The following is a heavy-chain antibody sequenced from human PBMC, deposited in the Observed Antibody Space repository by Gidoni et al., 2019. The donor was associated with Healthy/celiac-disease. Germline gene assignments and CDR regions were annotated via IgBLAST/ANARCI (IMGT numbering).Heavy chain of an antibody. V-gene: IGHV3-43*01. CDR2: ISWDGGST. CDR3: AKDMESGPYGSSWPPYFDY. CDR1: GFTFAYYP. Sequence: EVQLVESGGVVVQPGGSLRLPSAASGFTFAYYPMLWVRQAPGKGLEWVSLISWDGGSTYYADSVKGRFTISRDNSKNSLYLQMNSLRTEDTALYYCAKDMESGPYGSSWPPYFDYWGQGTLVTVSS. J-gene: IGHJ4*02. D-gene: IGHD6-13*01.